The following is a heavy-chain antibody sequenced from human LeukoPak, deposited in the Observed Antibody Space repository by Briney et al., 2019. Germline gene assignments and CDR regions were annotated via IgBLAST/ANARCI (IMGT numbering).Heavy chain of an antibody. CDR3: ARLSCSGGGCFSNFDY. CDR2: IYPGDSDT. J-gene: IGHJ4*02. V-gene: IGHV5-51*01. D-gene: IGHD2-15*01. Sequence: GESLKISCKGSGYSFTSYWIGWVRQMPGKGLEWMGIIYPGDSDTRYSPSFQGQVTISADKSISTAYLQWSSLKASDTAVYYCARLSCSGGGCFSNFDYWGQGTRVTVSS. CDR1: GYSFTSYW.